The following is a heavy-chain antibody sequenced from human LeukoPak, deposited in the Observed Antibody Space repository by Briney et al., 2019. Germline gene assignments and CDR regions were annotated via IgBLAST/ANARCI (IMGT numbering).Heavy chain of an antibody. CDR2: IYSSDST. J-gene: IGHJ6*02. CDR1: GDSITSSGYY. CDR3: VSTHFDIGFFYYGMDV. D-gene: IGHD5-12*01. Sequence: SETLSLTCTVSGDSITSSGYYWGWVRQPPGKGLEWIGSIYSSDSTYYNPALKSRVTIPVDMSNNRFSLKLSSVTATDTAVYYCVSTHFDIGFFYYGMDVWGPGTTVTVSS. V-gene: IGHV4-39*01.